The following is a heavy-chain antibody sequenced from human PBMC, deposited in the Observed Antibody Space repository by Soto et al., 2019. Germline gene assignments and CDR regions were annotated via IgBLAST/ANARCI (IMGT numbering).Heavy chain of an antibody. CDR2: IRNKANSYYT. CDR3: TRGGRGCILGYSDY. CDR1: GFTFSDHY. V-gene: IGHV3-72*01. Sequence: EVQLVESGGGLVQPGGSLRLCCAASGFTFSDHYMDWVRQTPGKGLEWIGRIRNKANSYYTEYAASVKGRFTISRDDSENSLCLQMNSLEAEDTAVYYCTRGGRGCILGYSDYWGRGTLVTVSS. D-gene: IGHD6-19*01. J-gene: IGHJ4*02.